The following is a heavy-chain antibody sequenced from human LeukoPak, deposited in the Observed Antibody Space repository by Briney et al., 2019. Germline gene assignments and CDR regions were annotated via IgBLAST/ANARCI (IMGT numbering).Heavy chain of an antibody. V-gene: IGHV3-30*03. CDR1: GFTFSSYG. CDR3: ASSEDRGCSGGSFYCLGY. J-gene: IGHJ4*02. Sequence: PGRSLRLSCEASGFTFSSYGMRWVRQAPGKGLEWVAVISYDGSNKYYAESLKGRFTISADNSTNTPYLQMTSLRAEDTAVYYCASSEDRGCSGGSFYCLGYWGQGTLVTVSS. D-gene: IGHD2-15*01. CDR2: ISYDGSNK.